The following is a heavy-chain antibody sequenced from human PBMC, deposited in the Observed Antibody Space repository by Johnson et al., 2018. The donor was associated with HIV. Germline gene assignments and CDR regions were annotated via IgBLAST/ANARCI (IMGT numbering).Heavy chain of an antibody. Sequence: VQLVESWGGLVQPGGSLRLSCAASGFTFSRYWMSWVRQAPGKGLEWVANINQDGSEKYYVDSVKGRFTISRDNSKNTLYLQMNSLRAEDKAVSYCARDLAGHNSFDIWGQGTMVTVPS. D-gene: IGHD6-19*01. CDR3: ARDLAGHNSFDI. V-gene: IGHV3-7*03. CDR2: INQDGSEK. J-gene: IGHJ3*02. CDR1: GFTFSRYW.